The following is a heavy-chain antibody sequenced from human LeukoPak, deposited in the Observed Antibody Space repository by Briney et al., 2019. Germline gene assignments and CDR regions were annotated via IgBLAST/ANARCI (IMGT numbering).Heavy chain of an antibody. D-gene: IGHD3-16*01. Sequence: PSETLSLTCTVSGGSISSGDYCWSWIRQPPGKGLEWIGYIYYSGSTYYNPSLKSRVTISVDTSKNHLSLRLTSVTAADTAIYYCARHPPRGQLGTAFDIWGQGTMVTVSS. CDR2: IYYSGST. CDR3: ARHPPRGQLGTAFDI. CDR1: GGSISSGDYC. V-gene: IGHV4-30-4*01. J-gene: IGHJ3*02.